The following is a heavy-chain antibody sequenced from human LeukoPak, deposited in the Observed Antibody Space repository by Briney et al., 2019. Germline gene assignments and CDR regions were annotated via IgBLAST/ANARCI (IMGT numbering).Heavy chain of an antibody. CDR3: AKENSGWYDYYFDY. CDR2: ISGSGGST. D-gene: IGHD6-19*01. Sequence: GGSLRLSCAASGFTFSSYAMSWVRQAPGKGLEWVSGISGSGGSTYYADSVKGRFTISRDNPKNTLYLQMNSPRAEDTAVYYCAKENSGWYDYYFDYWGQGTLVTVSS. CDR1: GFTFSSYA. V-gene: IGHV3-23*01. J-gene: IGHJ4*02.